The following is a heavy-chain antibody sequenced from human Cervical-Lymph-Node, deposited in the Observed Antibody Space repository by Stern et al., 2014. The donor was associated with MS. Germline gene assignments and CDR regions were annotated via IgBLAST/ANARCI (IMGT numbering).Heavy chain of an antibody. CDR1: GFSLNTSGEG. CDR2: LYWDADG. Sequence: QVTLKESGPTLVKPTQTLTLTCTFSGFSLNTSGEGVAWIRQPPGKALEWLAVLYWDADGRYHPSLNSRLTITKDTSKNQVVLTMANMDPVDTGTYYCEHTTVTFDEAYGLDVWGQGTTVTVSS. D-gene: IGHD4-17*01. V-gene: IGHV2-5*09. CDR3: EHTTVTFDEAYGLDV. J-gene: IGHJ6*02.